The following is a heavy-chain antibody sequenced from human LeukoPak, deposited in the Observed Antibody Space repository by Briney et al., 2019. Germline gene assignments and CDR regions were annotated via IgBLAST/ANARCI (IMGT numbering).Heavy chain of an antibody. J-gene: IGHJ4*02. CDR3: ARGSLVHYYGSGSYRIRAGFDY. CDR1: GFTFSSYS. V-gene: IGHV3-21*01. Sequence: GGSPRLSCAASGFTFSSYSMNWVRQAPGKGLEWVSSISSSSSYIYYADSVKGRFTISRDNAKNSLYLQMNSLRAEDTAVYYCARGSLVHYYGSGSYRIRAGFDYWGQGTLVTVSS. CDR2: ISSSSSYI. D-gene: IGHD3-10*01.